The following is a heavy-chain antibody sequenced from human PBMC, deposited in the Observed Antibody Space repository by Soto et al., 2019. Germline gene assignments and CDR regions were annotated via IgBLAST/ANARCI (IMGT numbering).Heavy chain of an antibody. CDR3: AHKGPEDWPLDY. CDR1: GFSLSTSGVG. J-gene: IGHJ4*02. V-gene: IGHV2-5*02. D-gene: IGHD3-9*01. CDR2: IYWDDSK. Sequence: QITLKESGPTLVRPTQTLTLTCAFSGFSLSTSGVGVGWIRQPPGKALEWLAVIYWDDSKHYSPSLRSRLTITTDTSKTQVVLTMTNMDPMDTGTYYFAHKGPEDWPLDYWGQGTLVTVSS.